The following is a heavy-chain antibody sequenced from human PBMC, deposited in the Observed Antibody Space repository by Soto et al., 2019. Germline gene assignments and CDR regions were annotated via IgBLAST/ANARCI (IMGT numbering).Heavy chain of an antibody. D-gene: IGHD2-21*02. V-gene: IGHV3-23*01. Sequence: EVHLLESGGGLVQPGGSLRLSCAASGLTFSSSAMNWARQAPGKGLEWVSRISGSGDGTLYADSVKGRFTISRDNSKNTLYLHMTSLRGEDTAVYYCTKRGYCNILDCYDAFDVWGQGTLVTVSS. CDR2: ISGSGDGT. CDR3: TKRGYCNILDCYDAFDV. CDR1: GLTFSSSA. J-gene: IGHJ3*01.